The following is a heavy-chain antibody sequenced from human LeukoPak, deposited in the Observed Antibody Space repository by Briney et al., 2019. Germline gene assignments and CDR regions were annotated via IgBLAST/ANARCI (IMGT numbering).Heavy chain of an antibody. J-gene: IGHJ4*02. Sequence: GASVKVSCKVSGYTLTELSMHWVRQAPGKGREWMGGFDPEDGETIYAQKFQGRVTMTEDTSTDTAYMELSSLRSEDTAVYYCATTIHYSSSWPSFDYWGQGTLVTVSS. CDR2: FDPEDGET. V-gene: IGHV1-24*01. D-gene: IGHD6-13*01. CDR3: ATTIHYSSSWPSFDY. CDR1: GYTLTELS.